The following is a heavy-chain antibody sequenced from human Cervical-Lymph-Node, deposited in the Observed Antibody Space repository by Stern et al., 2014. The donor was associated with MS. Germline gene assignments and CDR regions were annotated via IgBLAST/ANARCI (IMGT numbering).Heavy chain of an antibody. D-gene: IGHD3-16*01. CDR2: ISSSSSTI. V-gene: IGHV3-48*01. CDR3: ARVFGYFDL. CDR1: GLTLSLYG. Sequence: LQPGGSLRLSCAASGLTLSLYGMNWVRQAPGKGLEWISYISSSSSTISYADSVKCRFTVSRDNAKNSLYLQMNSLRAEDTAVYHCARVFGYFDLWGQGTLVTVSS. J-gene: IGHJ4*02.